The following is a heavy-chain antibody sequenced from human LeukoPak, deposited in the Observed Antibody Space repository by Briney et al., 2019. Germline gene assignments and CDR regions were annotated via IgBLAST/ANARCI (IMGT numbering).Heavy chain of an antibody. Sequence: AGSLRLPGAASTFPFSKYARTWDRQAQGKGLEWVSATSGSGGTTYYTDSVKGPFTISRDNSKNTMSVQMNSLRAEDTSVYYCSNSARSALVSLGELLVDYWGQGTLVTVSS. CDR1: TFPFSKYA. J-gene: IGHJ4*02. V-gene: IGHV3-23*01. CDR3: SNSARSALVSLGELLVDY. D-gene: IGHD3-16*01. CDR2: TSGSGGTT.